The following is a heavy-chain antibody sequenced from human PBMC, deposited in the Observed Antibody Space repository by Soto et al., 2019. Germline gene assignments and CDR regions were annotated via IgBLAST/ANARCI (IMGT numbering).Heavy chain of an antibody. D-gene: IGHD6-13*01. V-gene: IGHV3-48*02. Sequence: LRLPWAASGVMFSRYNMNVCRQSPGKGLEWVSYISSSSSTIYYADSVKGRFTISRDDAKNSLYLQMNSLRDEDTSVYYFARDRGIAGSFVFWCQGLL. CDR2: ISSSSSTI. CDR3: ARDRGIAGSFVF. CDR1: GVMFSRYN. J-gene: IGHJ4*02.